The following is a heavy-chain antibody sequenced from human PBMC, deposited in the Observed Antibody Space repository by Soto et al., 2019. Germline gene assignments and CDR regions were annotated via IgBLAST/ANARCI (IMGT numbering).Heavy chain of an antibody. CDR1: GGSISSYY. J-gene: IGHJ3*02. Sequence: SETLSLTCTVSGGSISSYYWSWIRQPPGKGLEWIGYIYYSGSTNYNPSLKSRVTISVDTSKNQFSLKLSSVTAADTAVYYCARGPYSSSWYRKDAFDIWGQGTMVTVSS. V-gene: IGHV4-59*01. CDR3: ARGPYSSSWYRKDAFDI. CDR2: IYYSGST. D-gene: IGHD6-13*01.